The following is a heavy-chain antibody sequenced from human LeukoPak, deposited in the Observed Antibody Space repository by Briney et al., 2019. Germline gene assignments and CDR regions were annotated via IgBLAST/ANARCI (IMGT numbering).Heavy chain of an antibody. CDR3: ASEGWEERYFDY. D-gene: IGHD1-26*01. V-gene: IGHV3-7*01. CDR2: IKKDGSEK. Sequence: GGSLRLSCAASGFTFSRYWMSWVRQAPGKGLEWVANIKKDGSEKYYVDSVKGRFTISRDNAKNSLYLQMNSLRAEDTAVYYCASEGWEERYFDYWGQGTLVTVSS. CDR1: GFTFSRYW. J-gene: IGHJ4*02.